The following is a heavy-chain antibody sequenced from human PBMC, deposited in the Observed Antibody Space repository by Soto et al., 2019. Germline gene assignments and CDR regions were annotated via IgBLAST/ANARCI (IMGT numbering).Heavy chain of an antibody. J-gene: IGHJ6*03. D-gene: IGHD2-15*01. CDR2: INHSGST. Sequence: PSETLSLTCAVYGGSFSGYYWSWIRQPPGKGLEWIGEINHSGSTNYNPSLKSRVTISVDTSKNQFSLKLSSVTAADTAVYYCARGGYCSGGSCKHPTYYYYSMDVWGKGTTVTVSS. V-gene: IGHV4-34*01. CDR3: ARGGYCSGGSCKHPTYYYYSMDV. CDR1: GGSFSGYY.